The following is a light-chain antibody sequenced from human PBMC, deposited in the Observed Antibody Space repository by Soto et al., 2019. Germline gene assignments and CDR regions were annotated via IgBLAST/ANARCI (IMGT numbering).Light chain of an antibody. Sequence: QSALTQPASVSGSPGQSITISCTGTSGDIGSYNRVSWYQQHPGKAPKLIIYEVTDRPSGVSNRFSGSKSGNTASLTICGLQAEDEAEYYCSSYTNINTRACVFGTGTKVTVL. V-gene: IGLV2-14*01. CDR1: SGDIGSYNR. CDR3: SSYTNINTRACV. CDR2: EVT. J-gene: IGLJ1*01.